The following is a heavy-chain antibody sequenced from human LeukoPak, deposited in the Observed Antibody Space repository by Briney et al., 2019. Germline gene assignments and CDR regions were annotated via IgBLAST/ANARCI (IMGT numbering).Heavy chain of an antibody. CDR1: GFTFSSYS. D-gene: IGHD1-7*01. CDR2: DGRHE. V-gene: IGHV3-30*01. J-gene: IGHJ4*02. CDR3: AREGELRDFFDF. Sequence: GGSLRLSCAASGFTFSSYSMHWIRQAPGKALEWTACDGRHEFYADSVKGRFTISRDSSKNTLFLQMNSLRPEDTAVYYCAREGELRDFFDFWGPGTLVTVFS.